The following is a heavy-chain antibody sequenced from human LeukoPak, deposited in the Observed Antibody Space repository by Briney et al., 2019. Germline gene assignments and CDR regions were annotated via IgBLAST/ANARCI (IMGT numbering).Heavy chain of an antibody. CDR2: IYYSGST. J-gene: IGHJ4*02. Sequence: SETLSLTCTVSGGSISSYYWSWIRQPPGKGLEWIGYIYYSGSTNYNPSLKSRVTISVDTSKNQFSLNLKSVSAADTAVYYCARGKGYFDYWGQGTLVTVSS. CDR1: GGSISSYY. CDR3: ARGKGYFDY. V-gene: IGHV4-59*01.